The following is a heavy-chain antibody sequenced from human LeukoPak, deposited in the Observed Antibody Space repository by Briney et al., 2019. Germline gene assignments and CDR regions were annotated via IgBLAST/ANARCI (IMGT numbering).Heavy chain of an antibody. V-gene: IGHV3-9*01. Sequence: PGRSLRLSCAASGLTFDDYAMHWVRQAPGKGLEWVSSISWNSGGIGYADSVRGRFTISRDNAKNSLYLQMNSLRVEDTALYYCAKAPSIATGGDYWGQGTLVTVSS. CDR3: AKAPSIATGGDY. CDR1: GLTFDDYA. D-gene: IGHD6-13*01. CDR2: ISWNSGGI. J-gene: IGHJ4*02.